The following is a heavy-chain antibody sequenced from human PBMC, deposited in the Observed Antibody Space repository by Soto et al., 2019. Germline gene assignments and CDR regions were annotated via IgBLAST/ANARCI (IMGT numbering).Heavy chain of an antibody. V-gene: IGHV3-30*18. Sequence: GGSLRLSCAASGFTFSSYGMHWVRQAPGKGLEWVAVISYDGSNKYYADSVKGRFTISRDNSKNTLYLQMNSLRAEDTAVYYCTEVTANGCKSASGYWGQGTLVTVSS. CDR1: GFTFSSYG. CDR2: ISYDGSNK. D-gene: IGHD6-25*01. CDR3: TEVTANGCKSASGY. J-gene: IGHJ4*02.